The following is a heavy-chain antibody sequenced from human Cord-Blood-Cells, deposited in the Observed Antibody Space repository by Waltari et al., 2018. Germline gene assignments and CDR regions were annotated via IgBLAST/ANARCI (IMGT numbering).Heavy chain of an antibody. CDR2: IYYSGRT. CDR1: GGSISSSSYY. J-gene: IGHJ4*02. CDR3: ASPGADYYDSSGYLYYFDY. V-gene: IGHV4-39*01. Sequence: QLQLQESGPGLVKPSETLSLTCTVSGGSISSSSYYWGWIHQPPGKGLEWIGSIYYSGRTYYNPSLKSRVTISVDTSKIQFSLKLSSVTAADTAVYYCASPGADYYDSSGYLYYFDYWGQGTLVTVSS. D-gene: IGHD3-22*01.